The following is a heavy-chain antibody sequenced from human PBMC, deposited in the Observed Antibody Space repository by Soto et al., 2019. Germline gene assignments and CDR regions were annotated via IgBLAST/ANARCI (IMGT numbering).Heavy chain of an antibody. J-gene: IGHJ4*02. D-gene: IGHD3-10*01. CDR2: ISGSGGST. Sequence: EVQLLESGGGLVQPGGSLRLSCAASGFTFSSYAMSWVRQAPGKGLEWVSAISGSGGSTYYADSVKGRFTISRDNSRSTRYLQMNSRRGEDTAVYCCAKVQGSGSYYDDYWGRGTLVTVSA. CDR3: AKVQGSGSYYDDY. CDR1: GFTFSSYA. V-gene: IGHV3-23*01.